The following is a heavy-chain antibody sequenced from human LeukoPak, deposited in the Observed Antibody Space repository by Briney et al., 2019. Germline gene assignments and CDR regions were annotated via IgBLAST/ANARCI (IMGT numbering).Heavy chain of an antibody. D-gene: IGHD6-6*01. CDR1: GGSFSGYY. J-gene: IGHJ4*02. V-gene: IGHV4-31*11. CDR2: IYYSGST. CDR3: ARDRFSYSSSSGVSKGLDY. Sequence: SETLSLTCAVYGGSFSGYYWSWLRQHPGKGLEWIGYIYYSGSTYYNPSLKSRVTISVDTSKNQFSLKLSSVTAADTAVYYCARDRFSYSSSSGVSKGLDYWGQGTLVTVSS.